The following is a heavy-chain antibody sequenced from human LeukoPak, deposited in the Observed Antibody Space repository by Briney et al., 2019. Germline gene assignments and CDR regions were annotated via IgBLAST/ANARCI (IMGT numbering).Heavy chain of an antibody. Sequence: GGSLRLSCAASGFTFSDHYMDWVRQAPGKGLEWVGRTRNKANSYTTEYAASVKGRFTISRDDSKNSLYLQMNSLKTEDTAVYYCARWMLLWFGELSVDYGMDVWGQGTTVTVSS. CDR2: TRNKANSYTT. CDR3: ARWMLLWFGELSVDYGMDV. D-gene: IGHD3-10*01. V-gene: IGHV3-72*01. CDR1: GFTFSDHY. J-gene: IGHJ6*02.